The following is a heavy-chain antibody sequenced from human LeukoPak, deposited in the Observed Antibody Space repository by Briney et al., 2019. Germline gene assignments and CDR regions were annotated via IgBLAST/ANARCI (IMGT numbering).Heavy chain of an antibody. Sequence: SETLSLTCTVSGGSISSGGYYWSWIRQPPGKGLEWIGYIYHSGSTNYNPSLKSRVTISVDTSKNQFSLKLSSVTAADTAVYYCARDLGYGDYYMDVWGKGTTVTVSS. CDR3: ARDLGYGDYYMDV. D-gene: IGHD5-18*01. CDR1: GGSISSGGYY. CDR2: IYHSGST. V-gene: IGHV4-30-2*01. J-gene: IGHJ6*03.